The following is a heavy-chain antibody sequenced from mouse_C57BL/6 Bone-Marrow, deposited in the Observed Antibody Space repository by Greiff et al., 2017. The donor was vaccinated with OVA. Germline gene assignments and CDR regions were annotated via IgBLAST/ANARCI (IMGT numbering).Heavy chain of an antibody. CDR2: IDPSDSYT. V-gene: IGHV1-69*01. J-gene: IGHJ2*01. Sequence: QVQLQQPGAELVMPGASVQLSCKASGYTFTSYWMHWVKQRPGQGLEWIGEIDPSDSYTNYNQKFKGKSTLTVDKSSSTAYMQLSSLTSEDSAVYYCARDDGDYWGQGTTLTVSS. D-gene: IGHD2-3*01. CDR3: ARDDGDY. CDR1: GYTFTSYW.